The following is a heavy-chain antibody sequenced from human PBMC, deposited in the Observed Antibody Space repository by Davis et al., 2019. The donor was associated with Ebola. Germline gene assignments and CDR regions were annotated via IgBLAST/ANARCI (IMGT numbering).Heavy chain of an antibody. CDR3: ARDPIVGATPM. CDR1: GYTLAELS. V-gene: IGHV1-24*01. J-gene: IGHJ3*02. CDR2: FDPEDGEA. Sequence: ASVKVSCKVSGYTLAELSVHWVRQAPGRGLEWMGAFDPEDGEAIYARKFQGRITMTEDTSTDTAYMELSSLRSEDTAMYYCARDPIVGATPMWGHGTMLTVSS. D-gene: IGHD1-26*01.